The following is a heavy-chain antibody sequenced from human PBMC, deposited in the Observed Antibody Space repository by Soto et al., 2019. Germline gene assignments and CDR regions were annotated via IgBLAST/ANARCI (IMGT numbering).Heavy chain of an antibody. J-gene: IGHJ4*02. CDR2: ISGSGGST. Sequence: GGSLRLSCAASGYTFSSYAMSWVRQAPGKGLEWVSAISGSGGSTYYADSVKGRFTISRDNSKNTAYLQMNGLRAADTAVYYCAKDFIGYCSGGTCYWGQGTLVTVSS. CDR3: AKDFIGYCSGGTCY. D-gene: IGHD2-15*01. CDR1: GYTFSSYA. V-gene: IGHV3-23*01.